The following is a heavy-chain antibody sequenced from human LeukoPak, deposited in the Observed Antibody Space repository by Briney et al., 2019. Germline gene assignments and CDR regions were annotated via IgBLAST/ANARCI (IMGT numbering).Heavy chain of an antibody. Sequence: SGGSLRLSCAVSGFILSNYAMHWVRQPAGKGLEWVSALGTAGDTFYPGSVEGRFTISRDNAKKSLFLQMSSLRAEDTAIYYCARQSTPHGNFDYWGQGTLVTVSS. CDR3: ARQSTPHGNFDY. D-gene: IGHD5-24*01. V-gene: IGHV3-13*01. J-gene: IGHJ4*02. CDR1: GFILSNYA. CDR2: LGTAGDT.